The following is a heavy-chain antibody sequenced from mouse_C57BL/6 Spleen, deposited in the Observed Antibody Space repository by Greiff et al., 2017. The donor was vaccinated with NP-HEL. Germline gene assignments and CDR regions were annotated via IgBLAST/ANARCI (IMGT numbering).Heavy chain of an antibody. J-gene: IGHJ3*01. CDR2: ISDGGSYT. CDR3: ARDGNFFAY. D-gene: IGHD2-1*01. Sequence: EVKLVESGGGLVKPGGSLKLSCAASGFTFSSYAMSWVRQTPEKRLEWVATISDGGSYTYYPDNVKGRFTISRENAKNNLYLQMSHLKSEDTAMYYCARDGNFFAYWGQGTLVTVSA. V-gene: IGHV5-4*01. CDR1: GFTFSSYA.